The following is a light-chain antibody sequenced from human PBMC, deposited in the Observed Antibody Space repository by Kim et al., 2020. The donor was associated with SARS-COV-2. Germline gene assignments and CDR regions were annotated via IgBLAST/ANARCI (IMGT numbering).Light chain of an antibody. CDR2: SNT. V-gene: IGLV3-21*04. CDR3: QVWDSGSEHKV. J-gene: IGLJ2*01. Sequence: TGRPASMTGGGSDFDGKRGHWYQRKSGRAPVMLIYSNTARPSGIPKRFSGSISVNTAALTISRVEAGDEADYYCQVWDSGSEHKVFVGGTQLTVL. CDR1: DFDGKR.